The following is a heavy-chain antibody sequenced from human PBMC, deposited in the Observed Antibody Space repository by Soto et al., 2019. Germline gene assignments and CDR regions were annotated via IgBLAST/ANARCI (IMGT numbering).Heavy chain of an antibody. Sequence: GASLKVSCKASGYTFTSYAMHWVRQAPGQRLEWMGWINAGNGNTKYSQKFQGRVTITRDTSASTAYMELSSLRSEDTAVYYCARAAATSGLFGVAIPNWFDPWGQGTLVTVSS. J-gene: IGHJ5*02. CDR3: ARAAATSGLFGVAIPNWFDP. CDR2: INAGNGNT. V-gene: IGHV1-3*01. D-gene: IGHD3-3*01. CDR1: GYTFTSYA.